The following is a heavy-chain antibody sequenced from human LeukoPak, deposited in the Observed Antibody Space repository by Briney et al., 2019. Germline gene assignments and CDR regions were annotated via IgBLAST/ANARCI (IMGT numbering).Heavy chain of an antibody. D-gene: IGHD2-15*01. CDR2: INPNSGGT. CDR3: ARGSTLLKGNYWYFDL. V-gene: IGHV1-2*04. Sequence: ASVKVSCKAFGYTFTGYYMHWVRQAPGQGLEWMGWINPNSGGTNYAQKFQGWVTMTRDTSISTAYMELSRLRSDDTAVYYCARGSTLLKGNYWYFDLWGRGTLVTVSS. J-gene: IGHJ2*01. CDR1: GYTFTGYY.